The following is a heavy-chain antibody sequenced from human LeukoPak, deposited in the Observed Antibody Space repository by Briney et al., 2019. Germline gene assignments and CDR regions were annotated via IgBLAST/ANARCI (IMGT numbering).Heavy chain of an antibody. J-gene: IGHJ4*02. Sequence: GGSLRLSCAASGFTFDDHGMSWVRQVPGKGLEWVSGISGSGDSTYYADSVKGRFTISRDNSKNTLYLQMNSLRAEDTAVYYCARRSGIAVAGAFDYWGQGTPVTVSS. CDR1: GFTFDDHG. CDR2: ISGSGDST. D-gene: IGHD6-19*01. V-gene: IGHV3-23*01. CDR3: ARRSGIAVAGAFDY.